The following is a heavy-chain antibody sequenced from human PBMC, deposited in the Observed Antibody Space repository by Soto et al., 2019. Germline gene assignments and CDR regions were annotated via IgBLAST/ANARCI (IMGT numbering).Heavy chain of an antibody. D-gene: IGHD6-19*01. CDR1: SGTISSSNW. J-gene: IGHJ4*01. Sequence: PSVTLPHTWAVSSGTISSSNWWSWVRQPPGKGLEWIGEIYHSGSTNYNPSLKSRVTISVDKSKNQFSLKLSSVTAADTAVYYCASSSGWYGAPYYWGHGTLVTVTS. CDR3: ASSSGWYGAPYY. CDR2: IYHSGST. V-gene: IGHV4-4*02.